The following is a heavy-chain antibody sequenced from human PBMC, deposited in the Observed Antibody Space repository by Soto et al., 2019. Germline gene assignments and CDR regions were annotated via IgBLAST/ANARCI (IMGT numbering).Heavy chain of an antibody. J-gene: IGHJ6*02. V-gene: IGHV6-1*01. Sequence: SQTLSLTCAISGDSVSSNSAAWNWIRQSPSRGLEWLGRTYYRSKWYNDYAVSVKSRITINPDTSKNQFSLQLNSVTPEDMAVYYCARDKSIAARGYYYYGMDVWGQGTTVTVSS. CDR2: TYYRSKWYN. D-gene: IGHD6-6*01. CDR3: ARDKSIAARGYYYYGMDV. CDR1: GDSVSSNSAA.